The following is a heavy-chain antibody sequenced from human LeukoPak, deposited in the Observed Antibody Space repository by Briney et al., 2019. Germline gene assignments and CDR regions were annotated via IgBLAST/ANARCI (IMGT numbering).Heavy chain of an antibody. J-gene: IGHJ6*03. CDR2: ISGSGGST. D-gene: IGHD3-16*01. CDR3: AKSGLWINYYYMDV. Sequence: SGGSLRLSCAASGFTFSSYAMSWVRQAPGKGLEWVSAISGSGGSTYYADSVKGRFTISRDNSKNTLYLQMNSLRAEDTAVYYCAKSGLWINYYYMDVWGKGTTVTVSS. V-gene: IGHV3-23*01. CDR1: GFTFSSYA.